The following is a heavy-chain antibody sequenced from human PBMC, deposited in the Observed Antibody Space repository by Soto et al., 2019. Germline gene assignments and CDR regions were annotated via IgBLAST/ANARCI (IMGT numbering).Heavy chain of an antibody. D-gene: IGHD1-26*01. Sequence: EVQLLESGGGLVQPGGSLRLSCAASGFTFSSYAMSWVRQAPGKGLEWVSAISGSGGSTYYADSVKGGFTISRDNSKNTLYLQMNSLRAEDTAVYYCAKDPSKWELLNWFDPWGQGTLVTVSS. CDR1: GFTFSSYA. CDR3: AKDPSKWELLNWFDP. CDR2: ISGSGGST. V-gene: IGHV3-23*01. J-gene: IGHJ5*02.